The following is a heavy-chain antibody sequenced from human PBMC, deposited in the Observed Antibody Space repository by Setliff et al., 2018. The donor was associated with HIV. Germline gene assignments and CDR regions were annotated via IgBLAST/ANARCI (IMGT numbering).Heavy chain of an antibody. J-gene: IGHJ4*02. CDR3: AISNFWSGYSTSPPDYFDY. CDR1: GGTISSHY. CDR2: IYYSGSA. V-gene: IGHV4-59*08. Sequence: ETLSLTCTVSGGTISSHYWNWIRQSPGKGLEWIGYIYYSGSAYYNPSLKSRVTISVDTSKNQFSLKLSSVTAADTAVYYCAISNFWSGYSTSPPDYFDYWGQGMLVTVSS. D-gene: IGHD3-3*01.